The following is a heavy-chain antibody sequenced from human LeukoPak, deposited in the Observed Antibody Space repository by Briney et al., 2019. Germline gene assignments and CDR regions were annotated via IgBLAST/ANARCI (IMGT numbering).Heavy chain of an antibody. D-gene: IGHD2-2*01. Sequence: SVKVSCKASGGTFSSYAISWVRQAPGQGLEWMGGIIPIFGTANYAQNFQGRVTITADESTSTAYMELSSLRSEDTAVYYCAVNPTYCSSTSCYVGTYWGQGTLVTVSS. J-gene: IGHJ4*02. CDR1: GGTFSSYA. CDR3: AVNPTYCSSTSCYVGTY. CDR2: IIPIFGTA. V-gene: IGHV1-69*01.